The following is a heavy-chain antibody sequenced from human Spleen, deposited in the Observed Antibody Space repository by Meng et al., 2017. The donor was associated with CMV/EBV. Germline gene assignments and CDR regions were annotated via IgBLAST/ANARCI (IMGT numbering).Heavy chain of an antibody. CDR3: ARGGKMATILFAF. V-gene: IGHV4-4*02. CDR1: GDSISSYNW. J-gene: IGHJ4*02. CDR2: IYHNGIT. Sequence: VAGDSISSYNWWSWVRQPPGKGLEWIGEIYHNGITNYNPSLKSRVTISVDKSKNQFSLKLSSVTAADTAVYYCARGGKMATILFAFWGQGTLVTVSS. D-gene: IGHD5-24*01.